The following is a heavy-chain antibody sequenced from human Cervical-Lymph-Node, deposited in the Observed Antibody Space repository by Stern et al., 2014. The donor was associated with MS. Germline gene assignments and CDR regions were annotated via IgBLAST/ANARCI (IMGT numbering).Heavy chain of an antibody. Sequence: MQLGESGGGVVQPGRSLRLSCAASGFVFRRYALHWVRPAPGKGLEWVALISYDGRNKYYTDSVKGRFTVSRDNSNNTVDLEMNSLRLEDTAVYYCAKGGSGSYLDWGQGSLVTVSS. V-gene: IGHV3-30*04. D-gene: IGHD1-26*01. CDR1: GFVFRRYA. J-gene: IGHJ4*02. CDR3: AKGGSGSYLD. CDR2: ISYDGRNK.